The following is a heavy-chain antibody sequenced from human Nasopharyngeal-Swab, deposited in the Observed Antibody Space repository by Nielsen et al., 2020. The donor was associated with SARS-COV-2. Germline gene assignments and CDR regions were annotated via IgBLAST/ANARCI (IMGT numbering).Heavy chain of an antibody. V-gene: IGHV3-23*01. CDR1: GFTFSSYA. CDR3: AKAPYLRGLDA. Sequence: GESLKISCAASGFTFSSYAMSWVRQAPGKGLEWASIISGSGDTTYYADSVKDRFTISRDNSKNTLYMQTNSLRVEDTAVYYCAKAPYLRGLDAWGRGTTVTVSS. CDR2: ISGSGDTT. J-gene: IGHJ6*02. D-gene: IGHD2-21*01.